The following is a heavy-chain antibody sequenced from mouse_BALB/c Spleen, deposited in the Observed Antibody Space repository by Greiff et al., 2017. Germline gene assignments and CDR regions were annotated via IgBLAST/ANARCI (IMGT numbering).Heavy chain of an antibody. CDR1: GYTFTDYN. V-gene: IGHV1-18*01. Sequence: EVQLQESGPELVKPGASVKIPCKASGYTFTDYNMDWVKQSHGKSLEWIGDINPNNGGTIYNQKFKGKATLTVDKSSSTAYMELRSLTSEDTAVYYCARGGYYDYPLFAYWGQGTLVTVSA. D-gene: IGHD2-4*01. CDR3: ARGGYYDYPLFAY. CDR2: INPNNGGT. J-gene: IGHJ3*01.